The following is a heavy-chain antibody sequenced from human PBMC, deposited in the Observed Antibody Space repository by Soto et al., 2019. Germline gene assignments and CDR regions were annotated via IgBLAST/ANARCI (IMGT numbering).Heavy chain of an antibody. V-gene: IGHV3-7*03. CDR3: ARAPYSNAWYRFDL. CDR2: IKHDGSVQ. Sequence: GGTLSLSCEASGFTLSGNWLSWVCKPPGKGLEWVADIKHDGSVQYYVDSVKGRLTISRDNAKKQLYLQMNGLRAEDTALYYCARAPYSNAWYRFDLWGQGTLVTVS. J-gene: IGHJ4*02. CDR1: GFTLSGNW. D-gene: IGHD4-4*01.